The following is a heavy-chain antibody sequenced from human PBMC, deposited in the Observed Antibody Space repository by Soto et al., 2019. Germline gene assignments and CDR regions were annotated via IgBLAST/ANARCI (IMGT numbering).Heavy chain of an antibody. CDR2: ISGGGDTT. D-gene: IGHD1-1*01. CDR1: GFTFRSYG. CDR3: AKDRTGNDCFDY. V-gene: IGHV3-23*01. Sequence: EAQLLESGGGLVQPGGSLRLSCAASGFTFRSYGMNWVRQAPGKGLEWVSGISGGGDTTYYADSVKGRFTISRDNSKNTLHLQMNSLRAEDTAVYYCAKDRTGNDCFDYWGQGTLVTVSS. J-gene: IGHJ4*02.